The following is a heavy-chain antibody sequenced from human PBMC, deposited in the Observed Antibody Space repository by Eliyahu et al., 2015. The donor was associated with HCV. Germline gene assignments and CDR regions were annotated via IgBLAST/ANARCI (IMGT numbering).Heavy chain of an antibody. D-gene: IGHD4-17*01. CDR1: GFTFSSYS. Sequence: EVQLVESGGGLVKPGGSLRLSCAASGFTFSSYSMNWVRQAPGKGLEWVSSISSSSSYIYYADSVKGRFTISRDNAKNSLYLQMNSLRAEDTAVYYCARDRPDYGDWDYWGQGTLVTVSS. V-gene: IGHV3-21*01. CDR2: ISSSSSYI. CDR3: ARDRPDYGDWDY. J-gene: IGHJ4*02.